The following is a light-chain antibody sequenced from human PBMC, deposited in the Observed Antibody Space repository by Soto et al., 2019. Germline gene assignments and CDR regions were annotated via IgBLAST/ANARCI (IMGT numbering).Light chain of an antibody. Sequence: ELVRTQSPATPSVSPGERATISRRASQSVSSNLAWYQQKTGQAPRLLIYDASNRATGIPARFSGSGSVTDFTLNISSLEPEDFAVYYCQQRSNWPPKITVGQGTRLEIK. V-gene: IGKV3-11*01. CDR3: QQRSNWPPKIT. CDR2: DAS. CDR1: QSVSSN. J-gene: IGKJ5*01.